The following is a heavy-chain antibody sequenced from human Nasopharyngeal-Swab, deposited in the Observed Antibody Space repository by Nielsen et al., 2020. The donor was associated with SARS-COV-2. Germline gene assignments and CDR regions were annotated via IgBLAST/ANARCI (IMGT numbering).Heavy chain of an antibody. CDR2: IIPMFGTA. CDR1: GDTFSSSA. D-gene: IGHD2-8*01. CDR3: ARAHTRSCTDGVCFRSQVYNWFDP. Sequence: SVKVSCKASGDTFSSSAITWVRQAPGQGLEWMGGIIPMFGTADYAQKFQGRVTITADRSTSTAYMEMNSLRSEDTAVYYCARAHTRSCTDGVCFRSQVYNWFDPWGQGTLVTVSS. V-gene: IGHV1-69*06. J-gene: IGHJ5*02.